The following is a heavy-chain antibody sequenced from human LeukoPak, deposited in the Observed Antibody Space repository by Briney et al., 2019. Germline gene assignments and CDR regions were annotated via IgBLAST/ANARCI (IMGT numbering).Heavy chain of an antibody. D-gene: IGHD3-16*01. CDR1: GGSISSGSYY. CDR2: IYTSGST. Sequence: KTSQTLSLTCTVSGGSISSGSYYWSWIRQPAGKGLEWIGRIYTSGSTNYNPSLKSRVTISVDTSKSQFSLKLSSVTAADTAVYYCARTFRGGLDPWGQGTLVTVSS. J-gene: IGHJ5*02. V-gene: IGHV4-61*02. CDR3: ARTFRGGLDP.